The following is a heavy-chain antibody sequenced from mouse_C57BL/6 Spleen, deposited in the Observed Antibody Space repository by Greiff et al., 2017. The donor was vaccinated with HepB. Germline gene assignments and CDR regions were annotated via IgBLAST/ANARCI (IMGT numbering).Heavy chain of an antibody. V-gene: IGHV1-82*01. CDR1: GYAFSSSW. Sequence: QVQLQQSGPELVKPGASVKISCKASGYAFSSSWMNWVKQRPGKGLEWIGRIYPGDGDTNYNGKFKGKATLTADKSSSTAYMQLSSLTSEDSAVYFCARDYSNSYYFDYWGQGTTLTVSS. CDR2: IYPGDGDT. J-gene: IGHJ2*01. CDR3: ARDYSNSYYFDY. D-gene: IGHD2-5*01.